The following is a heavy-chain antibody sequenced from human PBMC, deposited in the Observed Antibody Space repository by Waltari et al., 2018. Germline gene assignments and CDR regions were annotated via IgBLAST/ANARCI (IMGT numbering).Heavy chain of an antibody. J-gene: IGHJ5*02. CDR2: IYHSGAT. CDR1: GYSISSGYY. V-gene: IGHV4-38-2*02. D-gene: IGHD6-6*01. Sequence: QVQLQESGPGLVKPSETLSLTCTVSGYSISSGYYWGWIRQPPGKGLECIARIYHSGATYYNPSLKSRVTISVDTSTNQFSLKLSAVTAADTAVYYWARDRAARPEGWFDPWGQGTLVTVSS. CDR3: ARDRAARPEGWFDP.